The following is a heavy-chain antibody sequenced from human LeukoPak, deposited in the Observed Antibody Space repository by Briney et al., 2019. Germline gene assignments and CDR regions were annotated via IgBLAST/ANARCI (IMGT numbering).Heavy chain of an antibody. J-gene: IGHJ3*02. Sequence: PSETLSLTCTVSGDSISGSGHFWGWIRQPPGKGLEWIGSIHYGGRASYFPSLESRVTISVDTSKNQFSLKVTSLTAADTAVYYCARVNGGDAFDTWGQGKMVTVSS. CDR2: IHYGGRA. CDR3: ARVNGGDAFDT. V-gene: IGHV4-39*01. CDR1: GDSISGSGHF. D-gene: IGHD3-10*01.